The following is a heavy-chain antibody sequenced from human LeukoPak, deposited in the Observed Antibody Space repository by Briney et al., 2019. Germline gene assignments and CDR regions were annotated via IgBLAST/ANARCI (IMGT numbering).Heavy chain of an antibody. V-gene: IGHV7-4-1*02. D-gene: IGHD3-16*01. CDR2: ITTSTGKP. CDR1: GYTFTGYY. Sequence: ASVKVSCKASGYTFTGYYMHWLRQAPGQGLEWMGWITTSTGKPTYAQGFMGRFVFSLDTSVSTTYLHINSLKAEDTAVYYCARDASMINFDYWGQGSLVTVSS. J-gene: IGHJ4*02. CDR3: ARDASMINFDY.